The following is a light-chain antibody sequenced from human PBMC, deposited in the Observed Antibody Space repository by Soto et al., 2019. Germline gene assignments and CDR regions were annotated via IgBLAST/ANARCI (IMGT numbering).Light chain of an antibody. CDR1: SSDVVGYNY. CDR2: DVS. V-gene: IGLV2-14*01. Sequence: SVLTHPAYVYRSPRQSIPISCTETSSDVVGYNYVSWYQQHPGKAPKFMIYDVSNRPSGVSNRFSGSKSGNTASLTISGLQAEDEADYYCSSYTTSNTRQIVFGTGTKVTVL. CDR3: SSYTTSNTRQIV. J-gene: IGLJ1*01.